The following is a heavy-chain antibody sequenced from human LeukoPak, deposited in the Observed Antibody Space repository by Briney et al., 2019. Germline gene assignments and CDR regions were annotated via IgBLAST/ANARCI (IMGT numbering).Heavy chain of an antibody. CDR2: ISWDGGST. D-gene: IGHD3-22*01. V-gene: IGHV3-43*01. Sequence: PGGSLRLSCAASGFTFDDYTMHWVRQAPGKGLEWVSLISWDGGSTYYADSVKGRFTISRDNSKNSLYLQMNSLRTEDTALYYCAKGPNYYDSSGYYYWGQGTLVTVSS. CDR3: AKGPNYYDSSGYYY. J-gene: IGHJ4*02. CDR1: GFTFDDYT.